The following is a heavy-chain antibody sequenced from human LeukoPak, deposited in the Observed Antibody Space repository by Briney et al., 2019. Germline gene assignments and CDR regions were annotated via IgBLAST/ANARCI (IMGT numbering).Heavy chain of an antibody. CDR2: MNPNSGNT. Sequence: GASVKVSCKASGYTFTSYDINWVRQATGQGLEWMGWMNPNSGNTGYAQKFQGRVTITRNTSISTAYMELSSLRSEDTAVYYCARDRLELRVSWFDPWGQGTLVTVSS. V-gene: IGHV1-8*03. CDR1: GYTFTSYD. J-gene: IGHJ5*02. CDR3: ARDRLELRVSWFDP. D-gene: IGHD1-7*01.